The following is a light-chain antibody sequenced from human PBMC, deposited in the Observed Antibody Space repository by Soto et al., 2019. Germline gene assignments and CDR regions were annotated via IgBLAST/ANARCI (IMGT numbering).Light chain of an antibody. J-gene: IGLJ1*01. Sequence: QFALTQPASVSGSPGQSIPISCTGTSSDVGGYNYVSWYQQHPGKAPKLMIYDVSNRPSGVSNRFSGSKSGNTASLTISGLQAEHEADYYCSSYTSSSTYVFGTSTKVTVL. CDR3: SSYTSSSTYV. CDR1: SSDVGGYNY. CDR2: DVS. V-gene: IGLV2-14*01.